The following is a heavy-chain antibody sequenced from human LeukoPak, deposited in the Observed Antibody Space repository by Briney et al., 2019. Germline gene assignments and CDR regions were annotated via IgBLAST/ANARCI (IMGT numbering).Heavy chain of an antibody. D-gene: IGHD4-23*01. CDR1: GGTFSTFG. V-gene: IGHV1-69*13. CDR3: ATYGGDYYMDV. CDR2: IIPIFGSA. Sequence: SVKVSCKASGGTFSTFGISWVRQAPGQGLEWMGGIIPIFGSANYAQKFQGRVTITADESTSTAYMELSSLRSEDTAVYYCATYGGDYYMDVWGKGTTVTVSS. J-gene: IGHJ6*03.